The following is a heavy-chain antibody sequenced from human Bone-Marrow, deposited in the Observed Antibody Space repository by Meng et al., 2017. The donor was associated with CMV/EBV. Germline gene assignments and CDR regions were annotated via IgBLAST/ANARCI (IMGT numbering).Heavy chain of an antibody. D-gene: IGHD3-10*01. V-gene: IGHV3-23*01. J-gene: IGHJ6*02. CDR2: ISGSGGST. CDR3: AKVQRELLWFGELLLIGMDV. Sequence: GESLKISCAASGITFSSYAMSWVRQAPGKGLEWVSAISGSGGSTYYADSVKGRFTISRDNSKNTLYLQMNSLRAEDTAVYYCAKVQRELLWFGELLLIGMDVWGQGTTVTISS. CDR1: GITFSSYA.